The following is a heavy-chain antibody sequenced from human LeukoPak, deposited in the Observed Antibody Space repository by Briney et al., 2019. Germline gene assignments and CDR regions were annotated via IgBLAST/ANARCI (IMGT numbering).Heavy chain of an antibody. V-gene: IGHV4-61*01. CDR1: GGSVSSGSYY. CDR2: IYYSGST. Sequence: SETLSLTCTVSGGSVSSGSYYWSWIRQPPGNGLEWIGYIYYSGSTNYNPSLKSRVTISVDTSKNQFSLKLSSVTAADTAVYYCATSYYYDSSGYYYGFDYWGQGTLVTVSS. J-gene: IGHJ4*02. CDR3: ATSYYYDSSGYYYGFDY. D-gene: IGHD3-22*01.